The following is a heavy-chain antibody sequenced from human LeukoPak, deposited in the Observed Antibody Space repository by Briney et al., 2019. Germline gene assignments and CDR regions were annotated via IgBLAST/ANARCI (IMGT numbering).Heavy chain of an antibody. V-gene: IGHV4-34*01. CDR3: AKSLLWFGESWLDY. J-gene: IGHJ4*02. CDR1: GGSFNNYY. CDR2: INHSGST. Sequence: PSETLSLTCAVYGGSFNNYYWSWIRQPPGKGLEWIGEINHSGSTNYNPSLKSRVTISIDTSKNQFFLKLSSVTAADTAVYYCAKSLLWFGESWLDYWGQGTLVTVSS. D-gene: IGHD3-10*01.